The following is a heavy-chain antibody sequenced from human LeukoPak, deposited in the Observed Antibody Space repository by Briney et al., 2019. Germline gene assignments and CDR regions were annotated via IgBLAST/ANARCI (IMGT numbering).Heavy chain of an antibody. Sequence: PGGSLRLSCADSGFTFSSYWMSWVRQAPGKGLEWVAHIKQDGSDKNYVDSVKSRFTLSKDNAKNLLSLEMNGLRAEDTAVYYCATYKNQLRTVYFDYWGQGTLVTVSS. J-gene: IGHJ4*02. V-gene: IGHV3-7*02. CDR2: IKQDGSDK. D-gene: IGHD1-1*01. CDR1: GFTFSSYW. CDR3: ATYKNQLRTVYFDY.